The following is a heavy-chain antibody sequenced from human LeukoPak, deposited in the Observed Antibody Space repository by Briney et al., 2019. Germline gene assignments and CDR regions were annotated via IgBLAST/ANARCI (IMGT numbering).Heavy chain of an antibody. J-gene: IGHJ4*02. CDR2: INPNSGGT. CDR1: GYTFTGYY. D-gene: IGHD4-17*01. Sequence: ASVKVSCKASGYTFTGYYIHWVRQAPGQGLEWMGWINPNSGGTNYAQKFQGRVTMTRDTSISTAYMELSRLRSDDTAVYYCARDGDYGDYRYDYWGQGTLVTVSS. V-gene: IGHV1-2*02. CDR3: ARDGDYGDYRYDY.